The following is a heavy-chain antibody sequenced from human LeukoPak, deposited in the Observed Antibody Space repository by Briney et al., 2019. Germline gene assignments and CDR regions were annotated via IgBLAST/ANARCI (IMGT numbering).Heavy chain of an antibody. Sequence: GGSLRLSCSVSGFTFSTYVMHWVRQAPGKGLEYVSAISSNGDNTYYADSVKGRFTISRDNSQNTLYLQMSSLRPDDTAVYFCVRGTGYWGQGTLVTVSS. V-gene: IGHV3-64D*06. CDR2: ISSNGDNT. J-gene: IGHJ4*02. CDR3: VRGTGY. CDR1: GFTFSTYV.